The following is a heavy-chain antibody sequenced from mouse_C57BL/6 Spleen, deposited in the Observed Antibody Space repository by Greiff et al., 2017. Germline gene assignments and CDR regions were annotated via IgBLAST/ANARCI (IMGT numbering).Heavy chain of an antibody. Sequence: VMLVESGAELARPGASVKMSCKASGYTFTSYTMHWVKQRPGQGLEWIGYINPSSGYTKYNQKFKDKATLTADKSSSTAYMQLSSLTSEDSAVYYCAREDYYGSSLYWYFDVWGTGTTVTVSS. CDR2: INPSSGYT. J-gene: IGHJ1*03. CDR1: GYTFTSYT. CDR3: AREDYYGSSLYWYFDV. D-gene: IGHD1-1*01. V-gene: IGHV1-4*01.